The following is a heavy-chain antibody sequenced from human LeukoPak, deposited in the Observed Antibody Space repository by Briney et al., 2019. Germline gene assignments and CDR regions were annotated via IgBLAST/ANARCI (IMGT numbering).Heavy chain of an antibody. CDR3: SIVATISGWDYFDY. CDR2: INHSGST. J-gene: IGHJ4*02. Sequence: SETLSLTCAVYGGSFSGYYWGWIRQPPGKGLEWIGEINHSGSTNYNPSLKSRVTISVDTSKNQFSLRLSSVTAADTAVYYCSIVATISGWDYFDYWGQGTLVTVSS. V-gene: IGHV4-34*01. D-gene: IGHD5-12*01. CDR1: GGSFSGYY.